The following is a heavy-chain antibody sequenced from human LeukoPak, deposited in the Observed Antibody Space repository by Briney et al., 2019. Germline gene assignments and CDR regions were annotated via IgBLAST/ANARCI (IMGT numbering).Heavy chain of an antibody. CDR3: ARDYCSGTSCYYNYYYMDV. V-gene: IGHV4-39*01. CDR2: FYYSGST. J-gene: IGHJ6*03. CDR1: SGSISNSRYY. Sequence: PSETLSLTCTVSSGSISNSRYYWGWIRQPPGKELEWIGSFYYSGSTYYNPSLKSRVTISVDTPKNQFSLKLSSVTAADTAVYYCARDYCSGTSCYYNYYYMDVWGKGTTVTVSS. D-gene: IGHD2-2*01.